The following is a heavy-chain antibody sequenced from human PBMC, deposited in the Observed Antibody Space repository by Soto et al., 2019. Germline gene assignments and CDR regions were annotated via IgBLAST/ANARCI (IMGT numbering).Heavy chain of an antibody. Sequence: EVQLVESGGGLVQPGGSLRLSCAASGFTFSSYSMNWVRQAPGKGLEWVSYISSSSSTIYYADSVKGRFTISRGNAKNSLYLQMNSLRAEDTAVYYCARVAMVRGVISFDPWGQGTLVTVSS. CDR3: ARVAMVRGVISFDP. CDR1: GFTFSSYS. CDR2: ISSSSSTI. V-gene: IGHV3-48*01. J-gene: IGHJ5*02. D-gene: IGHD3-10*01.